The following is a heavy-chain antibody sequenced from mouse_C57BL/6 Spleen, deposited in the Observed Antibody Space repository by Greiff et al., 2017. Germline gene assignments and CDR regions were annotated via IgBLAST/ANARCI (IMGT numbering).Heavy chain of an antibody. V-gene: IGHV14-2*01. J-gene: IGHJ3*01. D-gene: IGHD2-2*01. CDR3: AREDGYDAAY. CDR2: IDPEDGET. CDR1: GFNITDYS. Sequence: EVQLQQSGAELVKPGASVKLSCTASGFNITDYSMHWVKQRTEQGLEWIGRIDPEDGETKYTPKFKGKATLTADTSSNTAYLPLSSLTYEDTAVYYSAREDGYDAAYWGQGTLVTVSA.